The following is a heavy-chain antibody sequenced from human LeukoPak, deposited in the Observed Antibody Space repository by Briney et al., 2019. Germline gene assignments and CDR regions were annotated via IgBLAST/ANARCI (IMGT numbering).Heavy chain of an antibody. D-gene: IGHD5-12*01. Sequence: ASVKVSCKASGYTFTTYAMNWVRQAPGQGLEWMGWINTNTGNPTYAQGFTGRFVFSLDTSVSTAYLQISSLKAEDTAVYYCARDSLRSGYGPGLDYWGQGTLVTVSS. CDR1: GYTFTTYA. CDR3: ARDSLRSGYGPGLDY. V-gene: IGHV7-4-1*02. CDR2: INTNTGNP. J-gene: IGHJ4*02.